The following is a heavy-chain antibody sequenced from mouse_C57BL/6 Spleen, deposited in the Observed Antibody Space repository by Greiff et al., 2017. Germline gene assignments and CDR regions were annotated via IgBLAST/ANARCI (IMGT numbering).Heavy chain of an antibody. CDR3: AREMVTTGGAYLDY. V-gene: IGHV1-82*01. D-gene: IGHD2-2*01. CDR1: GYAFSSSW. CDR2: IYPGDGDT. Sequence: QVQLQQSGPELVKPGASVKISCKASGYAFSSSWMNWVKQRPGKGLEWIGRIYPGDGDTNYNGKFKGKATLTADKSSSTAYMQLSSLTSEDSAVYVCAREMVTTGGAYLDYWGQGTTLTVSS. J-gene: IGHJ2*01.